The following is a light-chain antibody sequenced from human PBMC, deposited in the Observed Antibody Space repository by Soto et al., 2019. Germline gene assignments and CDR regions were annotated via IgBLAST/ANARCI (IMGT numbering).Light chain of an antibody. J-gene: IGKJ1*01. V-gene: IGKV3-20*01. CDR2: GVS. CDR3: HQYGASPWT. CDR1: QSVSSNY. Sequence: EIVLTQSPGTLSLSAGERATLSCRASQSVSSNYFAWFQQRPGQAPRLLIYGVSTRATGPPDRFSASGSATEFTLNINRLEPEDFAVYYCHQYGASPWTFGQGTKVEIK.